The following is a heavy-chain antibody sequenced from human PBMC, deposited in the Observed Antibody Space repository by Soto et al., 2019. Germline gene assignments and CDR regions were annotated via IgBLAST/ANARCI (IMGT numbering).Heavy chain of an antibody. D-gene: IGHD3-10*01. V-gene: IGHV3-33*01. CDR3: PRDDGWGPDY. J-gene: IGHJ4*02. CDR2: VWYDGTNS. CDR1: GFTFSNYG. Sequence: QVHLVESGGGVVQPGRSLRLSCAASGFTFSNYGMHWVRQAPGKGLEWVSYVWYDGTNSHYAGSVRGRFTISRDNSKNLPFLEMPTLTAKDPAFYSFPRDDGWGPDYWGKGPLLT.